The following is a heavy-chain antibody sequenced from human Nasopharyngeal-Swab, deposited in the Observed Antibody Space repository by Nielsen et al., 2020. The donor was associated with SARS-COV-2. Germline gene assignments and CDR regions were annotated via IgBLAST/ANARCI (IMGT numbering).Heavy chain of an antibody. Sequence: GGSLRLSCAASGFTFNNYNFNWVRQAPGKGLEWVSSISSSSSYIYYADSVKGRFTISRDNAKNTLYLQMNSLRAEDTAVYYCARDMGANFDPWGQGTLVTVSS. CDR3: ARDMGANFDP. D-gene: IGHD1-26*01. CDR2: ISSSSSYI. CDR1: GFTFNNYN. J-gene: IGHJ5*02. V-gene: IGHV3-21*01.